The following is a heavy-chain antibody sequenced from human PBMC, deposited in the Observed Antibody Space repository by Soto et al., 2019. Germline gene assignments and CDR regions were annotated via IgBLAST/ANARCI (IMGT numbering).Heavy chain of an antibody. CDR1: GFTVSSKY. Sequence: GGSLRLSCAASGFTVSSKYMSWVRQAPGKGLEWVSLIQSGGPTYYADSVKGRFTISRDTSENTVHLQMDSLRAEDTAVYYCAKSLGIAVAGTLGQFDYWGQGTLVTVSS. V-gene: IGHV3-66*01. J-gene: IGHJ4*02. CDR2: IQSGGPT. CDR3: AKSLGIAVAGTLGQFDY. D-gene: IGHD6-19*01.